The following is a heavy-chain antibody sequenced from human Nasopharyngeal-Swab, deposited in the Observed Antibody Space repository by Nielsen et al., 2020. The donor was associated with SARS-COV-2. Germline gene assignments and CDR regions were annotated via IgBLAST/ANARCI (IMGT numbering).Heavy chain of an antibody. J-gene: IGHJ6*02. D-gene: IGHD3-10*01. CDR2: ISSSGSTI. CDR3: ATAWFGPHYYGMDV. CDR1: GFTFSDYY. Sequence: GESLKISCAASGFTFSDYYMSWIRQAPGKGLEWVSYISSSGSTIYYADSVKGRFTISRDNAKNSLYLQMNSLRAEDTAVYYCATAWFGPHYYGMDVWGQGTTVTVSS. V-gene: IGHV3-11*01.